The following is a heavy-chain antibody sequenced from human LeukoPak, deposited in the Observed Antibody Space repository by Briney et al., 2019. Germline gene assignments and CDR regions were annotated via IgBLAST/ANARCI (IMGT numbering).Heavy chain of an antibody. CDR1: GFTFSSYA. V-gene: IGHV3-30*04. Sequence: GGSLRLSCAASGFTFSSYAMHWVRQAPGKGLKWVALISYDGTNKYYADSVKGRITISRDNSKNTLYLQMNSLRAEDTAIYYCARVTTITGYYYMDVWGKGTTVTVSS. CDR3: ARVTTITGYYYMDV. J-gene: IGHJ6*03. CDR2: ISYDGTNK. D-gene: IGHD4-11*01.